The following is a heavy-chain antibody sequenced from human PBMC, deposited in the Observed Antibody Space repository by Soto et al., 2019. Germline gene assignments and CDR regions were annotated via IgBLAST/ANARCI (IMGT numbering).Heavy chain of an antibody. V-gene: IGHV3-15*07. CDR1: GFTFSNAW. Sequence: EVQLVESGGGLVKPGGSLRLSCAASGFTFSNAWMNWVRQAPGKGLEWVGGIKSKTDGGTTDYAAPVQGRFTISRDDSKNTLHLQMNSLKTEDTAVYYCTTESAGRLDAFDIWGQGTMVTVSS. J-gene: IGHJ3*02. CDR2: IKSKTDGGTT. CDR3: TTESAGRLDAFDI. D-gene: IGHD6-13*01.